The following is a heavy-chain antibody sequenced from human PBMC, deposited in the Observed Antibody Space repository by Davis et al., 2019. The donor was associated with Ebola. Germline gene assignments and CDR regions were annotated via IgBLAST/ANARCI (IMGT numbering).Heavy chain of an antibody. J-gene: IGHJ4*02. CDR3: ARQGTTSWDS. Sequence: GGSLRLSCEGSGYRFTSYWIAWVRQMPGKDLEWMGIIYPGDSDATYSPSFQGQVTFSVDKSIRTAYLHWNSLKASDTATYYCARQGTTSWDSWGQGTLVTVSS. D-gene: IGHD2-2*01. V-gene: IGHV5-51*01. CDR1: GYRFTSYW. CDR2: IYPGDSDA.